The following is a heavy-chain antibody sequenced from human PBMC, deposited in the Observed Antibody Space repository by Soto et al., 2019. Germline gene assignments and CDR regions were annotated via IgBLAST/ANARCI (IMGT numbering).Heavy chain of an antibody. J-gene: IGHJ4*02. D-gene: IGHD3-3*01. CDR3: AREKSGYYDY. Sequence: SVKVSCKASGYTFTSYAISWVRQAPGQGLEWMGRIISFLGIANYAQKFQGRVTMTRNTSISTAYMELSSLRSEDTAVYYCAREKSGYYDYWGQGTLVTVSS. CDR1: GYTFTSYA. V-gene: IGHV1-69*04. CDR2: IISFLGIA.